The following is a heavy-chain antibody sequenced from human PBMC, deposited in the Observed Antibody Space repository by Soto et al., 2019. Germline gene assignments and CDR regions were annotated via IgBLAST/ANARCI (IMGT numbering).Heavy chain of an antibody. J-gene: IGHJ4*02. D-gene: IGHD1-26*01. CDR2: IYYSGST. CDR1: GGSISSGDYY. CDR3: AREKPPQGAPTIPYYFDY. V-gene: IGHV4-30-4*01. Sequence: SETLSLTCTVSGGSISSGDYYWSWIRQPPGKGLEWIGYIYYSGSTYYNPSLKSRVTISVDTSKNQFSLKLSSVTAADTAVYYCAREKPPQGAPTIPYYFDYWGQGTLVTVSS.